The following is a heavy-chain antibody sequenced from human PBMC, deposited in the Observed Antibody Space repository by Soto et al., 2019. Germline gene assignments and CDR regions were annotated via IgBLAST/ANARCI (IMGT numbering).Heavy chain of an antibody. CDR3: ARDHSNYHNWFDP. CDR1: GGSISSGGYY. J-gene: IGHJ5*02. D-gene: IGHD4-4*01. Sequence: QVQLQESGPGLVKPSQTLSLTCTVSGGSISSGGYYWSGIRQHPGKGLEWIGYIYYSGSTYYNPSLKSRVTISVDTSKNQFSLKLSSVTAADTAVYYCARDHSNYHNWFDPWGQGTLVTVSS. CDR2: IYYSGST. V-gene: IGHV4-31*03.